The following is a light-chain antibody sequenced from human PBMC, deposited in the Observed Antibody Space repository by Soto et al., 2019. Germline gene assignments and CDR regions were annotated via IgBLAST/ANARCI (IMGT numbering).Light chain of an antibody. CDR2: DVS. V-gene: IGKV3-20*01. CDR3: QQYGISPT. J-gene: IGKJ1*01. Sequence: DIVLTQSPGTLSLSPGERATLSCRSSQSVSSNYLAWYQQKPDQAPRLVIYDVSGRATGIPDRFSGSGAGTDFPLTIRRLEPEDSEVYYCQQYGISPTFGQGTKVEIK. CDR1: QSVSSNY.